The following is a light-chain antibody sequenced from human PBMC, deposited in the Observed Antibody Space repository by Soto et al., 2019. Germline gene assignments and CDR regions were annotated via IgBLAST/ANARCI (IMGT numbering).Light chain of an antibody. J-gene: IGKJ1*01. CDR1: QSVSCNF. Sequence: EIVLTQSPDTLSLSPGERATLSCRASQSVSCNFLAWYQQKPGQPPKLLFYGASTRAAGSPDRFSGSGSGTDFTLTFSRLEPDDFAVYYCQIYNSSPWTFGQGTRVAVK. CDR3: QIYNSSPWT. CDR2: GAS. V-gene: IGKV3-20*01.